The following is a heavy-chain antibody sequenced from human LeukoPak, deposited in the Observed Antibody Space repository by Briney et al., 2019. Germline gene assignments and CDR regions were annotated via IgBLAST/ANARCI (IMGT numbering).Heavy chain of an antibody. J-gene: IGHJ4*02. CDR2: IIPIFGTA. D-gene: IGHD6-19*01. V-gene: IGHV1-69*13. CDR3: ARRAVAGTSFDY. CDR1: GYTFTSSG. Sequence: ASVKVSCKASGYTFTSSGISWVRQAPGQGLEWMGGIIPIFGTANYAQKFQGRVTITADESTSTAYMELSSLRSEDTAVYYCARRAVAGTSFDYWGQGTLVTVSS.